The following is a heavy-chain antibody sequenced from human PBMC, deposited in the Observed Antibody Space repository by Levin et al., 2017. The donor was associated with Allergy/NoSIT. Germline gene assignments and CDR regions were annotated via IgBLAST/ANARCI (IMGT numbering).Heavy chain of an antibody. Sequence: SETLSLTCAVYGGSFSGYYWSWIRQPPGKGLEWIGEINHSGSTNYNPSLKSRVTISVDTSKNQFSLKLSSVTAADTAVYYCARGMRRNYGSGSYAFDIWGQGTMVTVSS. J-gene: IGHJ3*02. V-gene: IGHV4-34*01. CDR1: GGSFSGYY. CDR3: ARGMRRNYGSGSYAFDI. CDR2: INHSGST. D-gene: IGHD3-10*01.